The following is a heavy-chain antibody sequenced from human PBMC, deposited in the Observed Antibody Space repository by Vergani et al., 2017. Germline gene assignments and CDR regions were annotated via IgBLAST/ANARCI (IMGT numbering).Heavy chain of an antibody. CDR2: IIPIFGTA. Sequence: QVQLVQSGAEVKKPGSSVKVSCKASGGTFSSYAISWVRQAPGQGLEWMGGIIPIFGTANYAQKFQGRVTITADESTSTAYMELSSLRSEDTAVYYCARDAPLGMAAAGTYWFDPWGQGTLVTVSS. D-gene: IGHD6-13*01. CDR3: ARDAPLGMAAAGTYWFDP. CDR1: GGTFSSYA. V-gene: IGHV1-69*01. J-gene: IGHJ5*02.